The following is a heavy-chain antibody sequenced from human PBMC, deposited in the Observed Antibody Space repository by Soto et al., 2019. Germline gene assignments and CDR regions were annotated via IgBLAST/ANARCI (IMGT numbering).Heavy chain of an antibody. CDR3: ATKWGSGYYPRFDD. CDR2: ITSSGGTV. Sequence: QVQLVESGGGSVKPGGSLRLSCAASGFTFSDYHMSWIRQAPGKGLEWVSYITSSGGTVYYADSVKGRFTISRDNAKNSLYLQMNSLRAEDTAVYYCATKWGSGYYPRFDDWGRGTLVTVSS. V-gene: IGHV3-11*01. CDR1: GFTFSDYH. D-gene: IGHD3-22*01. J-gene: IGHJ4*02.